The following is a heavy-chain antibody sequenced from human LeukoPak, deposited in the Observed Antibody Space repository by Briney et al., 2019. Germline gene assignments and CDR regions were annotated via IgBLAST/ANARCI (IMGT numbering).Heavy chain of an antibody. V-gene: IGHV4-31*03. Sequence: TLSLTCTVSGCSISSGGYYWSWIRQHPGKGLEWIGYIYYSGSTYYSPSLKSRVTISVDTSKNQFSLKLSSVTAADTAVYYCARVPGYCSSTSCSYYFDYWGQGTLVTVSS. D-gene: IGHD2-2*01. J-gene: IGHJ4*02. CDR2: IYYSGST. CDR1: GCSISSGGYY. CDR3: ARVPGYCSSTSCSYYFDY.